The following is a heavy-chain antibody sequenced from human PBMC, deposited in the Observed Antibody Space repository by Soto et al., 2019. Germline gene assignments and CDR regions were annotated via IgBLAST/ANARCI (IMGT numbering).Heavy chain of an antibody. CDR1: GYTFTGYY. CDR2: INPNSGGT. J-gene: IGHJ6*02. V-gene: IGHV1-2*04. Sequence: ASVKVSCKASGYTFTGYYMHWVRQAPGQGLERMGWINPNSGGTNYAQKFQGWVTMTRDTSISTAYMELSRLRSDDTAVYYCAREPQIYFDIFTGYPQAPYYYYGMDVWGQGTTVTVSS. D-gene: IGHD3-9*01. CDR3: AREPQIYFDIFTGYPQAPYYYYGMDV.